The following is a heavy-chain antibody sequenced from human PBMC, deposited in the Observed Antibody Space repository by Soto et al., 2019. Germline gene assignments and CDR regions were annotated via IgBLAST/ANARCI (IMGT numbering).Heavy chain of an antibody. V-gene: IGHV1-18*01. Sequence: QVQLVQSGAEVKKPGASVKVSCKASGYTFTSYGISWVRQAPGQGLEWMGWISAYNGNTNYAQKLQGRVTMTTDTSTSTAFMELRSLRSDDTAVYYCARVGGGLTVTTDSGSYYYGMDVWGQGTTVTVSS. CDR3: ARVGGGLTVTTDSGSYYYGMDV. CDR2: ISAYNGNT. CDR1: GYTFTSYG. J-gene: IGHJ6*02. D-gene: IGHD4-4*01.